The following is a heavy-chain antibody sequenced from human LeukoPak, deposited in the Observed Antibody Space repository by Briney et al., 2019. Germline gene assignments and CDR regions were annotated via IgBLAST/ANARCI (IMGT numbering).Heavy chain of an antibody. J-gene: IGHJ4*02. D-gene: IGHD6-19*01. Sequence: GGSLRLFCAASGFTVSSNYMSWVRQAPGKGLEWVSVTYTGGTTYYADSVKGRFTISRDNSKNTLYLQMNSLRAEDTAVYYCARDVRGTSGWFNWGQGTLVTVSS. V-gene: IGHV3-53*01. CDR2: TYTGGTT. CDR3: ARDVRGTSGWFN. CDR1: GFTVSSNY.